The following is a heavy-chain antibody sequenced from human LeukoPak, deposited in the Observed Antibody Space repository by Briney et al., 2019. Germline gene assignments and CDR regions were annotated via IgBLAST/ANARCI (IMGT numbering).Heavy chain of an antibody. D-gene: IGHD3-22*01. V-gene: IGHV2-5*02. CDR3: AHRAFNHYDLFDH. CDR2: IYGDDRK. J-gene: IGHJ4*02. Sequence: SGPTLVNPTQTLTLTCTFSEFSLSPGGVGVGWIRQAPGKAPEWLALIYGDDRKQYSASLKNRLTIMKDTSKNQVVLIMTDVDPVDTGTYYCAHRAFNHYDLFDHWGQGTLVTVSS. CDR1: EFSLSPGGVG.